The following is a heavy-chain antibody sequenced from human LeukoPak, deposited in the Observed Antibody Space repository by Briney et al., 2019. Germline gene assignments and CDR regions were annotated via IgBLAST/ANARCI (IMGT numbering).Heavy chain of an antibody. V-gene: IGHV1-8*01. CDR3: ARVQYSSGWYPYYFDY. Sequence: ASVKVSCKASGYTFTSYDINWVRQATGQGLEWMGWMNPNSGNTGYAQKFQGRVTMTRNTSISTAYMELRSLRSDDTAVYYCARVQYSSGWYPYYFDYWGQGTLVTVSS. J-gene: IGHJ4*02. CDR1: GYTFTSYD. D-gene: IGHD6-19*01. CDR2: MNPNSGNT.